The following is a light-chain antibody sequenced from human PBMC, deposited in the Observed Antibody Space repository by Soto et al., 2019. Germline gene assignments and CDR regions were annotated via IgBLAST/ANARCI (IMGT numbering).Light chain of an antibody. Sequence: SYELSQPPSVSVAPGQTARITCGGNNIGTKSVHWYQQKPGQAPVLVVFNDSDRPSGIPERFSGSNSGDTATTATLTISRVEAGDEADYYCQVWDSSSEWVFGGGTKVTVL. CDR3: QVWDSSSEWV. V-gene: IGLV3-21*02. CDR1: NIGTKS. J-gene: IGLJ3*02. CDR2: NDS.